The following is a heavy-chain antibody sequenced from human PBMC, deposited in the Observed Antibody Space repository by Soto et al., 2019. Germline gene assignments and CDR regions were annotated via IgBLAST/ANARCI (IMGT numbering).Heavy chain of an antibody. V-gene: IGHV4-39*01. CDR2: IYHRVRT. CDR3: ATYRA. Sequence: QLPLQESGPGLVKPSETLSLTCTVSGGSISRNTYSWGWIRQPPGKGLEWIGNIYHRVRTSYIPSLRSRVTISVDTSKNQFSLKLTAVTAADTAIYYCATYRAWGQGTLVTVSS. D-gene: IGHD3-16*02. CDR1: GGSISRNTYS. J-gene: IGHJ5*02.